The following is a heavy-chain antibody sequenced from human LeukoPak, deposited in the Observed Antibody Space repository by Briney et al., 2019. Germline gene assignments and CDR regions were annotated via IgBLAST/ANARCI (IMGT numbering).Heavy chain of an antibody. CDR1: GGSINSYY. CDR2: IYSSGST. D-gene: IGHD4-23*01. Sequence: SETLSLTCTVSGGSINSYYWSWIRQPAGKGLEWIGRIYSSGSTNYDPSLKSRVSMSVDTSKNQFSLKLTSVTAADTAVYYCARGGKATVVTMWGQGILVTVSS. V-gene: IGHV4-4*07. J-gene: IGHJ4*02. CDR3: ARGGKATVVTM.